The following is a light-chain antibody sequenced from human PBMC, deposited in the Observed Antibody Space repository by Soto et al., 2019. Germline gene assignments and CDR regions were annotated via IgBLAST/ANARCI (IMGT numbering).Light chain of an antibody. Sequence: DVQMTQAPFTLSASVGSRVTITCRASQSVSSRLSWHQQKPVKAPKVLIYDAYTLKSGVPSRCCGSGAGTEVTLTISSLQPDEYATYYCQQYNSYPWTFGQGTKVDIK. CDR2: DAY. CDR1: QSVSSR. V-gene: IGKV1-5*01. CDR3: QQYNSYPWT. J-gene: IGKJ1*01.